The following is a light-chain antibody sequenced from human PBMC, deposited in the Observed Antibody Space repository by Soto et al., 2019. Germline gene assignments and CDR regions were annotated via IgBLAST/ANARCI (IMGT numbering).Light chain of an antibody. CDR1: SSDVGNYNL. V-gene: IGLV2-23*01. CDR2: EGS. CDR3: CSYAGSSTYV. J-gene: IGLJ1*01. Sequence: QFVLTQPASVSGSPGQSITISCTGTSSDVGNYNLVSWYQQHPGKAPKLMIYEGSKRPSGVSNRFSGSKSGNTASLTISILQAEDEADYYCCSYAGSSTYVFGTGTKVTGL.